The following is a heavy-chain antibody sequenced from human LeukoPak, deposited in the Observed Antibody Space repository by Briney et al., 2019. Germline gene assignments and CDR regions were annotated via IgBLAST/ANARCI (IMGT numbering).Heavy chain of an antibody. J-gene: IGHJ6*02. V-gene: IGHV4-59*01. D-gene: IGHD5-12*01. CDR1: GGPISSYY. CDR2: IYYSGST. CDR3: GRGFGSGYDFPTYFYGMDP. Sequence: SETLSLTCTVSGGPISSYYWSWIRQPPGKGLEWIGYIYYSGSTNYNPSLKSRVTISIDTSSHQFSLKVTYVTAADTAVYYCGRGFGSGYDFPTYFYGMDPWGRGTTVTVSS.